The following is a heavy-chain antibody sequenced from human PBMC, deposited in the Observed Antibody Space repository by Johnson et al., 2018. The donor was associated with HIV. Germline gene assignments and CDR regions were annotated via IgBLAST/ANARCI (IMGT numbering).Heavy chain of an antibody. CDR1: GFTFSNAW. D-gene: IGHD3-22*01. CDR3: ARSSSGLDAFDI. CDR2: ISSSGSTI. Sequence: VQLVESGGGLVKPAGSLTLSCAASGFTFSNAWMSWVRQAPGKGLEWVSYISSSGSTIYSADSVKGRFTISRDNSKNTLYLQMNSLRAEDTAVYYCARSSSGLDAFDIWGQGTMVTVSS. J-gene: IGHJ3*02. V-gene: IGHV3-48*01.